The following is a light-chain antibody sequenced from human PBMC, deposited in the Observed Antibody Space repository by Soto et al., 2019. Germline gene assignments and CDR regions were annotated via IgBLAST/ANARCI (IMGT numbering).Light chain of an antibody. CDR2: QAS. Sequence: DIQMTQSPSTLSASVLDRVTITCLASQSVSNWLAWYQQKPGKAPKLLIYQASTLQSGVPSRFSGSGSGTEFTLTISSLQPDDFVTYYCQQVNTYPITFGQGTRLEI. CDR1: QSVSNW. CDR3: QQVNTYPIT. J-gene: IGKJ5*01. V-gene: IGKV1-5*03.